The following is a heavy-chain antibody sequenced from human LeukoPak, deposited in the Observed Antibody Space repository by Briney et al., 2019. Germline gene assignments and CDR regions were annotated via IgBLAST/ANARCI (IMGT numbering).Heavy chain of an antibody. V-gene: IGHV3-15*01. CDR3: TTDLSQSSSWYVPRGY. D-gene: IGHD6-13*01. J-gene: IGHJ4*02. CDR2: IKSKTDGGTT. CDR1: GFTFSSYG. Sequence: GGSLRLSCTASGFTFSSYGMSWVRQAPGKRLEWVGRIKSKTDGGTTDYAAPVKGRFTISRDDSKNALYLQMNSLKTEDTAVYYCTTDLSQSSSWYVPRGYWGQGTLVTVSS.